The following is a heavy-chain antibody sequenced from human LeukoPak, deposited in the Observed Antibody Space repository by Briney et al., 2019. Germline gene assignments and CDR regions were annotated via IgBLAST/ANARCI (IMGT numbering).Heavy chain of an antibody. J-gene: IGHJ4*02. D-gene: IGHD4-17*01. CDR2: IYSGGST. CDR3: ARDSGRPDYGGYGGYFDY. Sequence: TGGSLRLSCAASGFTVSSNYMSWVRQAPGKGLEWVSVIYSGGSTYYADSVKGRFTISRDNSKNTLYLQMNSLRAEDTAVYYCARDSGRPDYGGYGGYFDYWGQGTLVTVSS. CDR1: GFTVSSNY. V-gene: IGHV3-66*01.